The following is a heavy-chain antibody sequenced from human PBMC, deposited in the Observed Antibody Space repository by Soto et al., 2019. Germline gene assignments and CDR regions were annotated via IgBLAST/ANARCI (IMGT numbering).Heavy chain of an antibody. CDR2: INPNSGGT. CDR3: ARNYGSGSEDHYYGMDV. CDR1: GYTFTGYY. Sequence: GASVKVSCKASGYTFTGYYMHCVRQAPGQGLEWMGWINPNSGGTNYAQKFQGWVTMTRDTSISTAYMELSRLRSDDTAVYYCARNYGSGSEDHYYGMDVWGQGTTVTVSS. D-gene: IGHD3-10*01. V-gene: IGHV1-2*04. J-gene: IGHJ6*02.